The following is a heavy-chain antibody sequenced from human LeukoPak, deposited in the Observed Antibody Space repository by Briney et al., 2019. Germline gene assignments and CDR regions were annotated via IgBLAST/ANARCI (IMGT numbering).Heavy chain of an antibody. CDR2: IHAGGGT. CDR3: ARLTRLSTSPDRYYLDY. J-gene: IGHJ4*02. CDR1: GDSISSYY. V-gene: IGHV4-4*09. Sequence: SETLSLTCTVSGDSISSYYWSWIRQPPGKGLEWIGYIHAGGGTSYIPSFKGRVTISIDTSKNQFSLKLSSVTAADSAVYYCARLTRLSTSPDRYYLDYWGQGTLVTVSS. D-gene: IGHD6-6*01.